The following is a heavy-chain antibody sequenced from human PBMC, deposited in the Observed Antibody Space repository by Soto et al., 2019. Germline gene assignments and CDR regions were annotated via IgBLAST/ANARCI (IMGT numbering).Heavy chain of an antibody. CDR3: ARDLYYYGSGDYYGMDV. V-gene: IGHV3-33*01. CDR1: GFTFSSYG. Sequence: GGSLRLSCAASGFTFSSYGMHWVRQAPGKGLEWVAVIWYDGSNKYYADSVKGRFTISRDNSKNTLYLQMNSLRAEDTAVYYCARDLYYYGSGDYYGMDVWGQGTTVSVSS. J-gene: IGHJ6*02. D-gene: IGHD3-10*01. CDR2: IWYDGSNK.